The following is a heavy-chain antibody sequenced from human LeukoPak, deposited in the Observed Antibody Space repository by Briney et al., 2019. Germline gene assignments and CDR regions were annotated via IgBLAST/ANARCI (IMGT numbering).Heavy chain of an antibody. Sequence: ASVKVSCKASGGTFSSYAISWVRQAPGQGLEGMGGISAYNGNTNYAQKLQGRVTMTTDTSTSTAYMELRSLRSDDTAVYSCARGPLGGNFDYWGQGTLVTVSS. V-gene: IGHV1-18*01. D-gene: IGHD3-16*01. CDR1: GGTFSSYA. J-gene: IGHJ4*02. CDR2: ISAYNGNT. CDR3: ARGPLGGNFDY.